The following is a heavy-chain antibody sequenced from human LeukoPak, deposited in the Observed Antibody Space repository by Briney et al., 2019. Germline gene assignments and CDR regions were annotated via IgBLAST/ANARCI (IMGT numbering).Heavy chain of an antibody. CDR3: ARELAGDKLRYDAFDI. CDR1: GGSLSSYY. Sequence: PSEALSLTCTVPGGSLSSYYWSWIRQPAGKGLEWIGRIYTSGSTNYNPSLKSRVTMSVDTSKNQFSLKLSSVTAADTAVYYCARELAGDKLRYDAFDIWGQGTMVTVSS. J-gene: IGHJ3*02. D-gene: IGHD3-9*01. CDR2: IYTSGST. V-gene: IGHV4-4*07.